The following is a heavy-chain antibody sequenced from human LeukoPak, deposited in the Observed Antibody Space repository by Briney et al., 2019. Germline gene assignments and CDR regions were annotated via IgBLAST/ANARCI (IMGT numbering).Heavy chain of an antibody. CDR2: IWYDGSNK. J-gene: IGHJ2*01. D-gene: IGHD6-19*01. V-gene: IGHV3-33*01. CDR3: ARDGSGWSIGWYFDL. Sequence: GGSLRLSCAASGFTFSSYGMHWVRQAPGKGLEWVAVIWYDGSNKYYADSVKGRITTSRDNSKNTLYLQMNSLRAEDTAVYYCARDGSGWSIGWYFDLWGRGTLVTVSS. CDR1: GFTFSSYG.